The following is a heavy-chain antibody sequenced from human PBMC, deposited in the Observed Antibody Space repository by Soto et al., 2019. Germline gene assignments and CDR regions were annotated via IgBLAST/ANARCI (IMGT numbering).Heavy chain of an antibody. V-gene: IGHV4-30-4*01. CDR1: GGSISSGDYY. CDR3: ARVRYGDYYYYYGMDV. D-gene: IGHD4-17*01. CDR2: IYYSGST. J-gene: IGHJ6*02. Sequence: QVQLQESGPGLVKPSQTLSLTCTVSGGSISSGDYYWSWIRQPPGKGLEWIGYIYYSGSTYYNPSLKSRVTISVDTSKNQFSLKLSSVTAADTAVYYCARVRYGDYYYYYGMDVWGQGTTVTVSS.